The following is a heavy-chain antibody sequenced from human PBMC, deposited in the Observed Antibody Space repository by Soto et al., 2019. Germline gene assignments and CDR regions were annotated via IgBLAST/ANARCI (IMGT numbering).Heavy chain of an antibody. CDR1: GGSISNPNW. V-gene: IGHV4-4*02. CDR2: IHHTGST. J-gene: IGHJ5*02. D-gene: IGHD6-19*01. Sequence: PSETLSLTCAVSGGSISNPNWWTWVRQPPGKGLQWIGEIHHTGSTNYHPSLRTRVTISFGKSKNEFSLRLKSVTAADTAFYYCACGWADNYLDPWGQGTLVTVSS. CDR3: ACGWADNYLDP.